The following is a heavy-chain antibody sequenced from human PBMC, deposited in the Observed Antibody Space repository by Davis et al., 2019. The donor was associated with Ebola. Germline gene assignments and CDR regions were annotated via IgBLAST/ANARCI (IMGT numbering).Heavy chain of an antibody. CDR3: ARLNLGMAVPGTVYAMDV. CDR1: GGSISSGGYY. V-gene: IGHV4-31*03. CDR2: IYYSGST. D-gene: IGHD6-19*01. J-gene: IGHJ6*02. Sequence: PSETLSLTCTVSGGSISSGGYYWNWIRQHPGKGLEWIGYIYYSGSTYYNPSLKSRVIISVDTSKNQFSLKLSSVTAADTAVYYCARLNLGMAVPGTVYAMDVWGQGTTVTVSS.